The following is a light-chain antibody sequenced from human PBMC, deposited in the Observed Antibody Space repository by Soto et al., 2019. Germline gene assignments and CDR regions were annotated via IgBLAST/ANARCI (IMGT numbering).Light chain of an antibody. Sequence: LVLTQSPGTLSLSPGERATLSCRASQSVTSSYLAWYQQKPGQAPRLLIYGASSRATGIPDRFSGSGSGTGFTLTIKRLEPEDFAVYYCKQYGSSPNTFGQGTRLEIK. J-gene: IGKJ5*01. CDR1: QSVTSSY. CDR3: KQYGSSPNT. V-gene: IGKV3-20*01. CDR2: GAS.